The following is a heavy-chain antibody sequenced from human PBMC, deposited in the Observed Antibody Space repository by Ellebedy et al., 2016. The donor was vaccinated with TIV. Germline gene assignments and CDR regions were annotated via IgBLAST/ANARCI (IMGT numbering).Heavy chain of an antibody. CDR1: GFAFSGYE. Sequence: GESLKISCAASGFAFSGYEMSWVRQASGKGLEWVSRISGGGGTTYYADPVKGPFTISRDNSKKTLDLQMNSLRVDDTALYYCAKDLRGDSDHWGQGTRVTVAS. D-gene: IGHD3-10*01. J-gene: IGHJ5*02. CDR2: ISGGGGTT. CDR3: AKDLRGDSDH. V-gene: IGHV3-23*01.